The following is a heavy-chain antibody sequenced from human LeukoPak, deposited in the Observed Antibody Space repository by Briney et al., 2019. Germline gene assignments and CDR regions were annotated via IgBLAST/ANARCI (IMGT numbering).Heavy chain of an antibody. CDR2: INHSGST. D-gene: IGHD3-3*01. CDR3: ARGWSEYDFWSGYILKYYFDY. Sequence: SETLSLTCAVYGGSLSGYYWSWIRQPPGKGLEWIGEINHSGSTNYNPSLKSRVTISVDTSKNQFSLKLSSVTAADTAVYYCARGWSEYDFWSGYILKYYFDYWGQGTLVTVSS. CDR1: GGSLSGYY. V-gene: IGHV4-34*01. J-gene: IGHJ4*02.